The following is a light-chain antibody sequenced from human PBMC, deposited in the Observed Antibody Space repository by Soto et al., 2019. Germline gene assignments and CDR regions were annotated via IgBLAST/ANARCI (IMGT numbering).Light chain of an antibody. Sequence: QSALTQPASVSGALGQSITISCTGTSSDVGGYDFVSWYQQHPGKAPRLMIYEVSDRPSGVSYRFSGSKSGNTASLTISGLQAEDEAHYYCTSYSNSHIRVVFGGGTKVTVL. CDR2: EVS. CDR1: SSDVGGYDF. V-gene: IGLV2-14*01. J-gene: IGLJ2*01. CDR3: TSYSNSHIRVV.